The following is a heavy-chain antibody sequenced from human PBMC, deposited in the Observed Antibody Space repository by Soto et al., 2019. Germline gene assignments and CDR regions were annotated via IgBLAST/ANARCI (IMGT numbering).Heavy chain of an antibody. J-gene: IGHJ4*02. Sequence: QVQLQESGPGLVKPSQTLSLTCTVSGGSISSGGYYWSWIRQHPGKSLEWIGYIYYSGSTYYNPSLKSRVTISVDTSKNQFSLKLSSVTVADTAVYYCARSANGYDYGPFDYWGQGTLVTVSS. CDR3: ARSANGYDYGPFDY. CDR1: GGSISSGGYY. V-gene: IGHV4-31*03. CDR2: IYYSGST. D-gene: IGHD5-12*01.